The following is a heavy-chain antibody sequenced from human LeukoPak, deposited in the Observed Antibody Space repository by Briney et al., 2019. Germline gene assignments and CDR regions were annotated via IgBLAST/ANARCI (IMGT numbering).Heavy chain of an antibody. CDR1: GFTFSSYE. CDR2: ISSSYSTI. J-gene: IGHJ4*02. D-gene: IGHD6-6*01. V-gene: IGHV3-48*03. CDR3: ARADDSSSGYFDY. Sequence: PGGSLRLSCAASGFTFSSYEMNWVRQAPGKGLEWVSYISSSYSTIYYADSVKGRFTISRDNAKNSLYLQMNSLRAEDTAVYYCARADDSSSGYFDYWGQGTLVTVSS.